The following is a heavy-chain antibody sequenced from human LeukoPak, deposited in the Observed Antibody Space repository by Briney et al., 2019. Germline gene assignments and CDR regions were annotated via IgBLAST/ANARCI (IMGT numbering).Heavy chain of an antibody. CDR1: GFTFSSYW. D-gene: IGHD3-22*01. CDR3: ARDHYYDSSGFPSYYGMDV. Sequence: GGSLRLSCAASGFTFSSYWMSWVRQAPGKGLEWVANIKQDGSEKYYVDSVKGRFTISRDNAKNSLYLQMNSLRAEDTAVYHCARDHYYDSSGFPSYYGMDVWGQGTTVTVSS. V-gene: IGHV3-7*01. J-gene: IGHJ6*02. CDR2: IKQDGSEK.